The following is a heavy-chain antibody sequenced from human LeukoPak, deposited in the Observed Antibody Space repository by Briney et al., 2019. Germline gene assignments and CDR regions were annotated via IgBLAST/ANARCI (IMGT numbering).Heavy chain of an antibody. V-gene: IGHV3-23*01. D-gene: IGHD6-19*01. J-gene: IGHJ4*02. CDR1: GFIFSSYA. CDR2: ISGSCGST. Sequence: GRSLRLSCAASGFIFSSYAMSWVRQAPGKGLEWVSSISGSCGSTYYADSVKGRFTISRDNSKNTLYLQMNSLRAEDTAVYYCAKAVGQWLVEFDYWGQGTLVTVSS. CDR3: AKAVGQWLVEFDY.